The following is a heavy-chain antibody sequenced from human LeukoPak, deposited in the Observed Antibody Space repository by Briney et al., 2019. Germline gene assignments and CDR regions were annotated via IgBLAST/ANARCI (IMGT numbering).Heavy chain of an antibody. J-gene: IGHJ4*02. Sequence: PGGSLRLSCAASGFTFSSYAMHWVRQAPGKGLEWVAVISYDGSNKYYADSVKGRFTISRDNSKNTLYLQMNGLRAEDTAVYYCARRRGVTTAFDYWGQGTLVTVSS. CDR3: ARRRGVTTAFDY. CDR1: GFTFSSYA. D-gene: IGHD4-11*01. V-gene: IGHV3-30*01. CDR2: ISYDGSNK.